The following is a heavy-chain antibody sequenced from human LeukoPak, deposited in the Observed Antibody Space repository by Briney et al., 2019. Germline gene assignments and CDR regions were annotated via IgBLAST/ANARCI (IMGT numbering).Heavy chain of an antibody. D-gene: IGHD3-10*01. CDR1: GYSISSGYY. J-gene: IGHJ4*02. Sequence: SETLSLTCTVSGYSISSGYYWSWIRQPPGKGLEWIGYIYYSGSTNYNPSLKSRVTISVDTSKNQFSLKLSSVTAADTAVYYCARGVRGVHFDYWGQGTLVTVSS. CDR3: ARGVRGVHFDY. CDR2: IYYSGST. V-gene: IGHV4-61*01.